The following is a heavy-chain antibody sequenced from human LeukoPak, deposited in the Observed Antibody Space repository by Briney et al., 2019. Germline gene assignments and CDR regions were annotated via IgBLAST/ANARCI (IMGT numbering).Heavy chain of an antibody. V-gene: IGHV1-2*02. CDR3: ARAIVVVPKNYAFDI. CDR2: INPNSGGT. J-gene: IGHJ3*02. D-gene: IGHD3-22*01. CDR1: GYTFTGYY. Sequence: ASVKVSCKASGYTFTGYYMHWVRQAPGQGLEWMGWINPNSGGTNYAQKFQGRVTMTRDTSISTAYMELSRLRSEDTAVYYCARAIVVVPKNYAFDIWGQGTMVTVSS.